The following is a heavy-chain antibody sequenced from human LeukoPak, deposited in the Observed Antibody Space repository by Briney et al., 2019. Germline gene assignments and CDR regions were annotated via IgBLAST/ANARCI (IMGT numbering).Heavy chain of an antibody. D-gene: IGHD2-15*01. CDR3: ARDLLDGSPY. CDR2: ISYDGSNK. V-gene: IGHV3-30*04. CDR1: GFTFSSYA. J-gene: IGHJ4*02. Sequence: GGSLRLSCAASGFTFSSYAMHWVRQAPGKGLEWVAVISYDGSNKYYADSVKGRFTISRDNSKNTLYLQMNSLRAEDTAVCYCARDLLDGSPYWGQGTLVTVSS.